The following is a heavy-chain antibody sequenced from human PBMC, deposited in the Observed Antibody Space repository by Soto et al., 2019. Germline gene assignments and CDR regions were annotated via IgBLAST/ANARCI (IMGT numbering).Heavy chain of an antibody. CDR3: ARSGSSWNLRECAS. CDR1: AYTFTNYG. V-gene: IGHV1-18*01. CDR2: ISAYNGNI. J-gene: IGHJ4*02. Sequence: QVQLVQSGGEVKKPGASVKVSCKASAYTFTNYGISWVRQAPGQGLEWMGWISAYNGNINYAQKFRGRVTMTTDTSTSSAYLEVRSLRSDDTAVYYCARSGSSWNLRECASGGQGTLVTVSS. D-gene: IGHD6-13*01.